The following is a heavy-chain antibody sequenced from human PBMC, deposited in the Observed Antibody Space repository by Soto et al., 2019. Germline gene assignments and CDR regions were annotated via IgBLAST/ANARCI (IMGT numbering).Heavy chain of an antibody. CDR2: IFNSGTT. D-gene: IGHD1-26*01. Sequence: QVQLQESGPGLVKPSQTLSLTCSVSGASTVSHYHWTWIRQPPGKGLEWMGYIFNSGTTIYNPSLTSRLSISVDTSGNHFSLELRSVTAADTAVYYCALALGPTTGLDYWGQGTLVTVSS. J-gene: IGHJ4*02. CDR1: GASTVSHYH. V-gene: IGHV4-31*02. CDR3: ALALGPTTGLDY.